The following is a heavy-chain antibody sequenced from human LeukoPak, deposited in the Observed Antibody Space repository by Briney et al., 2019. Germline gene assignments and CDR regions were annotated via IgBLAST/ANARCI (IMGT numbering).Heavy chain of an antibody. Sequence: SETLSLTCTVSGGSISRGHYYWGWIRQPPGKGLEWIGNIYYSGSTYYNPSLKSRVAISVDTSKNQFSLKLTSVTAADTAVYYCARDPFECSSTSCYHNSWGQGTLVTVSS. D-gene: IGHD2-2*01. V-gene: IGHV4-39*07. CDR2: IYYSGST. J-gene: IGHJ5*02. CDR3: ARDPFECSSTSCYHNS. CDR1: GGSISRGHYY.